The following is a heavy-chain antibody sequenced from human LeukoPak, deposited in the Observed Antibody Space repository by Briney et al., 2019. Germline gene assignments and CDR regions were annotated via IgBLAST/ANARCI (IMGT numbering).Heavy chain of an antibody. CDR3: AKSSMTMVVKDCFDY. CDR2: ISGSGGST. Sequence: GGSPRLSCAASGFTFSSYAMSWVRQAPGKGLEWVSAISGSGGSTYYADSVKGRFTISRDNSKNTLYLQMNSLRAEDTAVYYCAKSSMTMVVKDCFDYWGQGTLVTVSS. D-gene: IGHD4-23*01. J-gene: IGHJ4*02. V-gene: IGHV3-23*01. CDR1: GFTFSSYA.